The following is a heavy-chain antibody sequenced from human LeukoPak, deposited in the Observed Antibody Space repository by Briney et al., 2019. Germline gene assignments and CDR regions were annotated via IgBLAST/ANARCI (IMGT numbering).Heavy chain of an antibody. CDR1: GGSISSGDYY. D-gene: IGHD2-21*02. CDR2: IYYSGST. CDR3: ARRAVTGYNWFDP. J-gene: IGHJ5*02. Sequence: SQTLSLTCTVSGGSISSGDYYWSWIRQPPGKGLERIGYIYYSGSTYYNPSLKSRVTISVDTSKNQFSLKLSSVTAADTAVYYCARRAVTGYNWFDPWGQGTLVTVSS. V-gene: IGHV4-30-4*01.